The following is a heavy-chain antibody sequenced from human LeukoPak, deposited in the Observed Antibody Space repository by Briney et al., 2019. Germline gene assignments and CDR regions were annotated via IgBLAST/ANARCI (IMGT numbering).Heavy chain of an antibody. D-gene: IGHD3-10*01. V-gene: IGHV1-24*01. CDR1: GYTLTELS. J-gene: IGHJ4*02. CDR2: FDPEDGET. CDR3: ATDLGGSGSYYSPLGY. Sequence: ASVKVSCKVSGYTLTELSMHWVRQAPGKGLEWMGGFDPEDGETIYAQKSQGRVTMTEDTSTDTAYMELSSLRSEDTAVYYCATDLGGSGSYYSPLGYWGQGTLVTVSS.